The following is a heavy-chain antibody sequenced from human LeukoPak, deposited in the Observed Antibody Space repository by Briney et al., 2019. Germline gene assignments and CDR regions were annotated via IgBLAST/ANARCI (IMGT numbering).Heavy chain of an antibody. V-gene: IGHV3-30*03. Sequence: GGSLRLSCAASGFTFSGYGIHWVRLAPGKGLEWVAVISDDGTRKYYADSVQGRFTISRDNSKNTLYLQMNSLRAEDTAVYYCAREFSGYAFDIWGQGTMVTVSS. CDR3: AREFSGYAFDI. CDR2: ISDDGTRK. CDR1: GFTFSGYG. D-gene: IGHD6-19*01. J-gene: IGHJ3*02.